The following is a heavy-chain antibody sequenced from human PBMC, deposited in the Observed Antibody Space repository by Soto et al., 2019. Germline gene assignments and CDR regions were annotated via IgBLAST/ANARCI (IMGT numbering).Heavy chain of an antibody. J-gene: IGHJ4*02. CDR2: ISWDGGST. D-gene: IGHD6-13*01. Sequence: EVQLVESGGVVVQPGGSLRLSCAASGITFDDYTMHWVRQAPGKGLEWVSLISWDGGSTYYADSVKGRFTISRDNSKNSLYLQMNSLRTEDTALYYCAKDIGSSWYSLLDYWGQGTLVTVSS. CDR1: GITFDDYT. CDR3: AKDIGSSWYSLLDY. V-gene: IGHV3-43*01.